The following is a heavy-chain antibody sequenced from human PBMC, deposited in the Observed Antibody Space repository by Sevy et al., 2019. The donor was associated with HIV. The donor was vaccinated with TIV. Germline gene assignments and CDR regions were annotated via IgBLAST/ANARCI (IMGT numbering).Heavy chain of an antibody. D-gene: IGHD1-26*01. V-gene: IGHV3-13*01. Sequence: GGSLRLSCAASGFTFSYYDMHWVRQPTGKGLEWVSGFGIAGDTYYSDSVKGRFTISRENAKNSLYLQMNSLRAGDTAVYYCARKSVSYSHFDYWGQRTLVTASS. CDR3: ARKSVSYSHFDY. CDR1: GFTFSYYD. J-gene: IGHJ4*02. CDR2: FGIAGDT.